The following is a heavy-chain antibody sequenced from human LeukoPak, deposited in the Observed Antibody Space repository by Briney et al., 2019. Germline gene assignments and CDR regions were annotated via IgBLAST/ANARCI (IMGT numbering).Heavy chain of an antibody. CDR2: IYTSGST. CDR3: ARDRGSSGWFDY. V-gene: IGHV4-61*02. D-gene: IGHD6-19*01. J-gene: IGHJ4*02. Sequence: SETLSLSCTVSGGSISSGSYYWSWIRQPAGKGLEWIGRIYTSGSTNYNPSLKSRVTISVDTSKNQFSLKLSSVTAADTAVYYCARDRGSSGWFDYWGQGTLVTVSS. CDR1: GGSISSGSYY.